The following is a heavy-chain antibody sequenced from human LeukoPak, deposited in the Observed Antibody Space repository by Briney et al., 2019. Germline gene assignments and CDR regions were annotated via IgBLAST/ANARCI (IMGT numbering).Heavy chain of an antibody. CDR1: GFTFSDKW. V-gene: IGHV3-21*01. CDR3: ARAYNWNEDFDF. J-gene: IGHJ4*02. Sequence: PGGSLRLSCAASGFTFSDKWMHWVRQAPRKGLEWVSSISGTGSYIYYADSVKDRFTISRDNAKNSLNLQMNSLRVEDTALYYCARAYNWNEDFDFWGQGTLVTVSS. D-gene: IGHD1-20*01. CDR2: ISGTGSYI.